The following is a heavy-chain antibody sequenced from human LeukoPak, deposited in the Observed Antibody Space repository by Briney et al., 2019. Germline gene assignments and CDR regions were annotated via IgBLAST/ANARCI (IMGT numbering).Heavy chain of an antibody. J-gene: IGHJ6*02. CDR1: GFTFSSYA. CDR3: AKVEDDYGDYGDYYYYGMDV. V-gene: IGHV3-23*01. CDR2: ISGSGGST. Sequence: GGSLRLYCAASGFTFSSYAMSWVRQAPGKGLEWVSAISGSGGSTYYADSVKGRFTISRDNSKNTLYLQMNSLRAEDTAVYRCAKVEDDYGDYGDYYYYGMDVWGQGTTVTVSS. D-gene: IGHD4-17*01.